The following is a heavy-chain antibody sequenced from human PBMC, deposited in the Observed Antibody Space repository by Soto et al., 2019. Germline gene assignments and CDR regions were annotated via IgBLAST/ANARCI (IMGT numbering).Heavy chain of an antibody. V-gene: IGHV4-4*02. CDR2: IYHSGST. CDR3: ARAAGITMVRGAIYYYYYMDV. Sequence: PSETLSLTCAVSSGSISSSNWWSWVRQPPGKGLEWIGEIYHSGSTNYNPSLKSRVTISVDKSKNQFSLKLSSVTAADTAVYYCARAAGITMVRGAIYYYYYMDVWGKGTTVTVSS. D-gene: IGHD3-10*01. CDR1: SGSISSSNW. J-gene: IGHJ6*03.